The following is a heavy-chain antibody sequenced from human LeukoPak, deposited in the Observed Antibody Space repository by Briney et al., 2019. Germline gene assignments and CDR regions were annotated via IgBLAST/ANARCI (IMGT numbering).Heavy chain of an antibody. V-gene: IGHV4-38-2*02. Sequence: SETLSLTCTVSGYSISSGYYWGWIRQPPGKGLEWIGSIYHSGNTYYNPSLKSRVTMSVDTSKNQFSLKLNSVTAADTAVYYCASDKGDYWGQGTLVTVSS. CDR3: ASDKGDY. J-gene: IGHJ4*02. CDR1: GYSISSGYY. CDR2: IYHSGNT.